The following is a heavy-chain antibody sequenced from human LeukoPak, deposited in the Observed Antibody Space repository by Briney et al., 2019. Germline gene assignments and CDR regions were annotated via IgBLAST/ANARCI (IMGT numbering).Heavy chain of an antibody. D-gene: IGHD3-22*01. Sequence: SETLSLTCTVSGGSISSYHWSWFRQAPGKGLEWLGYLYNSGSTNFNPSLKSRVTISVDTSKNQFSLKLSSVTAADTAVYYCAGLVGRYSSGLYYYYFDYWGQGTLVTVSS. CDR1: GGSISSYH. CDR2: LYNSGST. CDR3: AGLVGRYSSGLYYYYFDY. V-gene: IGHV4-59*01. J-gene: IGHJ4*02.